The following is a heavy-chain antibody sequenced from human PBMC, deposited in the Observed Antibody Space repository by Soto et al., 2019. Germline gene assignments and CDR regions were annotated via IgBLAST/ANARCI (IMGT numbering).Heavy chain of an antibody. V-gene: IGHV4-4*02. CDR2: IYHSGST. CDR1: SGSISSSNW. J-gene: IGHJ4*02. D-gene: IGHD2-15*01. Sequence: SETLSLTCAVSSGSISSSNWWSWVRQPPGKGLEWIGEIYHSGSTNYNPSLKSRVTISVDKSKNQFSLMLSSVTAADTAVYYYARRGQYCSGGSCYWCGFDYWGQGTLVTVSS. CDR3: ARRGQYCSGGSCYWCGFDY.